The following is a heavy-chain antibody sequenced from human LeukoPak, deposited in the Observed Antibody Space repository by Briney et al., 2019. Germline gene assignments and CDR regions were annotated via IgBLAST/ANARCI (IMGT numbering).Heavy chain of an antibody. CDR3: ARGNSGNWFDP. J-gene: IGHJ5*02. V-gene: IGHV5-51*01. Sequence: GESLKISCKGSGYSFSGYWIVWVRQMPGKGLEWMGIIYPDDSNTRYSPSLQGQVTMSADKSTSTAYSQWSSLKASDTAMYYCARGNSGNWFDPWGQGTLVTVSS. CDR1: GYSFSGYW. D-gene: IGHD4-23*01. CDR2: IYPDDSNT.